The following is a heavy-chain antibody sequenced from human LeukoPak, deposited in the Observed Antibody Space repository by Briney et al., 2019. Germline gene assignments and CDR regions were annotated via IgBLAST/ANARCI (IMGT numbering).Heavy chain of an antibody. CDR1: GGSISGSGHY. CDR3: ARSATVTTGYFDY. Sequence: PSETLSLTCSVSGGSISGSGHYWGWIRQSPEKGLDWIGSIFSNGNTYYNPSVKSRITISVDTSNNQFSLQLTSVTAAETAVYYCARSATVTTGYFDYWGQGALVTVSS. V-gene: IGHV4-39*07. CDR2: IFSNGNT. J-gene: IGHJ4*02. D-gene: IGHD4-17*01.